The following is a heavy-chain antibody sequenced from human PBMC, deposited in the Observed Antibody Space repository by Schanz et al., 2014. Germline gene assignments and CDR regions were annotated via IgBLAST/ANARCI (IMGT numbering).Heavy chain of an antibody. J-gene: IGHJ2*01. V-gene: IGHV1-2*06. CDR1: GRTFIVYH. CDR3: ARAGQDFEYSSLSPIWYFDL. CDR2: ISPNSGDT. Sequence: QVQLVQSGAEVKKPGASMKVSCKASGRTFIVYHVLHWVRQAPGQGLEWMGRISPNSGDTHSAQKFQGRVTMTRDTSISTAYMELSRLRSDDTAVYYCARAGQDFEYSSLSPIWYFDLWGRGTLVTVSS. D-gene: IGHD6-6*01.